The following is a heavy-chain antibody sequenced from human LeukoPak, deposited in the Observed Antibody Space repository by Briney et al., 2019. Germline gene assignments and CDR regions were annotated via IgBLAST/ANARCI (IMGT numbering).Heavy chain of an antibody. Sequence: GESPKISCKGSGYSFTSYWISWVRQMPGKGLEWMGRIDPSDSYTNYSPSFQGHVTISADKSISTAYLQWSSLKASDTAMYYCARGGLYCSGGSCYNDWGQGTLVTVSS. CDR3: ARGGLYCSGGSCYND. CDR1: GYSFTSYW. J-gene: IGHJ4*02. V-gene: IGHV5-10-1*01. D-gene: IGHD2-15*01. CDR2: IDPSDSYT.